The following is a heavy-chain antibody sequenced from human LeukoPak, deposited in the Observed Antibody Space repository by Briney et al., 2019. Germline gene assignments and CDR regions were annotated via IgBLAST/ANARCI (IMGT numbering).Heavy chain of an antibody. V-gene: IGHV1-18*01. Sequence: GASVKVSCKASGYTFTSYGISWVRQAPGQGLEWMGWISAYNGNTNYAQKLQGRVTMTTDTSTSTAYMELRSLRSDDTAVYYCARGFSSGDSPLYWFDPWGQGTLVTVSS. CDR2: ISAYNGNT. D-gene: IGHD2-21*02. CDR3: ARGFSSGDSPLYWFDP. CDR1: GYTFTSYG. J-gene: IGHJ5*02.